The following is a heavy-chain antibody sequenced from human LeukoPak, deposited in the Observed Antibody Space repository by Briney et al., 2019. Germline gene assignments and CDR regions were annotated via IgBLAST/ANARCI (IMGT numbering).Heavy chain of an antibody. D-gene: IGHD3-3*01. CDR1: GYTFTSYY. CDR2: INPSGGST. CDR3: ARDNGAGLTIFGVVIFGWFDP. J-gene: IGHJ5*02. Sequence: ASVKVSCKASGYTFTSYYMRWVRQAPGQGLEWMGIINPSGGSTSYAQKFQGRVTMTRDMSTSTVYMELSSLRSEDTAVYYCARDNGAGLTIFGVVIFGWFDPWGQGTLVTVSS. V-gene: IGHV1-46*01.